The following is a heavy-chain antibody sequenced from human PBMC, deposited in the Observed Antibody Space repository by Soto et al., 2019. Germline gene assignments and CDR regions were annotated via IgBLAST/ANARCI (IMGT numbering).Heavy chain of an antibody. CDR2: IIPIFGTA. CDR3: SRAERVVYYFYGMEV. CDR1: GGTFSSYA. Sequence: SVKVSCKASGGTFSSYAISWVRQAPGQGLEWMGGIIPIFGTANYAQKFQGRVTITADESTSTAYLELRSLRSGDPVVYYGSRAERVVYYFYGMEVWGQWTTVTDS. J-gene: IGHJ6*02. V-gene: IGHV1-69*13. D-gene: IGHD2-15*01.